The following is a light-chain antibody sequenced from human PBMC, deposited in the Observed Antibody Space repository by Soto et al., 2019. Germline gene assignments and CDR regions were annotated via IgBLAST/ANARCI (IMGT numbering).Light chain of an antibody. V-gene: IGKV1-39*01. CDR1: QGIDTY. CDR2: AAS. Sequence: DIQMTQSPSSLSASVGDRVSITCRASQGIDTYLNWYQQKPGTAPNLLIFAASNLQSGVPSRFSGSGSGTDFTLTITSLQPEDFATYYCQQSFTTPRAFGQGTKVEIK. J-gene: IGKJ1*01. CDR3: QQSFTTPRA.